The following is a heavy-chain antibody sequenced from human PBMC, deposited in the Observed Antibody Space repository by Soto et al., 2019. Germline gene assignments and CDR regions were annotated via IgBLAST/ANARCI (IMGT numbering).Heavy chain of an antibody. J-gene: IGHJ1*01. CDR1: GGSLSDFF. CDR2: VYYLGST. CDR3: ARGGITIFY. V-gene: IGHV4-59*12. Sequence: SETLSLTCSVSGGSLSDFFWSWIRQSPERGLEWIGYVYYLGSTDYNPSLKSRVTISVDTSKRQFSLKLSSVTAADTAVYYCARGGITIFYWGQGTLVTVSS. D-gene: IGHD3-9*01.